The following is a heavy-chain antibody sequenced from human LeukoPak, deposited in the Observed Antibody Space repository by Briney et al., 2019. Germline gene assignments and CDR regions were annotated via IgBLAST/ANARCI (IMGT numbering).Heavy chain of an antibody. CDR1: GGTFSSYA. J-gene: IGHJ4*02. CDR2: IIPIFGTA. D-gene: IGHD3-22*01. CDR3: ARDGGYYYDSSGYYAYYFDY. Sequence: GSSVKVSCKASGGTFSSYAISWVRQAPGQGLEWMGRIIPIFGTANYAQKFQGRVTITTDESTGTAYMELSSLRSEDTAVYYCARDGGYYYDSSGYYAYYFDYWGQGTLVTVSS. V-gene: IGHV1-69*05.